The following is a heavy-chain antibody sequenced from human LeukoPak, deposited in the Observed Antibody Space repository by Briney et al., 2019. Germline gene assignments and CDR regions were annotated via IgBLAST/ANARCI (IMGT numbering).Heavy chain of an antibody. D-gene: IGHD5-24*01. CDR2: TYYRSKWYI. J-gene: IGHJ4*02. CDR3: ARGIGWPFLDD. V-gene: IGHV6-1*01. Sequence: SQTLSVTCAISGDSVSRDRIAWNWIRQSPWRGLEWLGRTYYRSKWYIDYALSVESRITINPDTSKNQFSLQLTSVTPEDTAVYNCARGIGWPFLDDCGQGTLATVSS. CDR1: GDSVSRDRIA.